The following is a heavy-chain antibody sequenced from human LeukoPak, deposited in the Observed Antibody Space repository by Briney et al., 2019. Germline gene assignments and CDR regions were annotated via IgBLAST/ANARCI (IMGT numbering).Heavy chain of an antibody. CDR1: GYTFTSYG. J-gene: IGHJ4*02. CDR3: ARDRGRLEMATIYFDS. V-gene: IGHV1-18*01. CDR2: ISAYNGNT. D-gene: IGHD5-24*01. Sequence: ASVKVSCKASGYTFTSYGISWVRQAPGQGVEWMGWISAYNGNTNYAQKLQGRVTITTDTSTSTAYMELRSLRSDDPAVYYCARDRGRLEMATIYFDSWGQGTLVTVSS.